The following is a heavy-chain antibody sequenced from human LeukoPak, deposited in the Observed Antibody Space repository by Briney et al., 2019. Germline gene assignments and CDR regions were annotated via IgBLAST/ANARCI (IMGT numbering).Heavy chain of an antibody. J-gene: IGHJ4*02. CDR2: IYYSGST. Sequence: ASETLSLTCTVSGGSISSSSYYWGWIRQPPGKGLEWIGSIYYSGSTYYNPSLKSRVTISVDTSKNQFSLKLSSVTAADTAVYYCARDSVYCSSTSCPIDYWGQGTLVTVSS. CDR1: GGSISSSSYY. D-gene: IGHD2-2*01. CDR3: ARDSVYCSSTSCPIDY. V-gene: IGHV4-39*07.